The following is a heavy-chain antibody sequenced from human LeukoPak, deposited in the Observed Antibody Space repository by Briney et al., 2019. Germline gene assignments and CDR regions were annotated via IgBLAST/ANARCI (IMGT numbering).Heavy chain of an antibody. D-gene: IGHD2-2*01. Sequence: GGSLRLSCAASGFTFSSYAMSWVRQAPGKGLEWVSAISGSGGSTYYADSVKGRFTISRDNSKNTLYLQMNSLRAEDTAVYYCAKEGVGPAASHPFTAACVNWGQGTLVTVSS. CDR1: GFTFSSYA. J-gene: IGHJ4*02. V-gene: IGHV3-23*01. CDR3: AKEGVGPAASHPFTAACVN. CDR2: ISGSGGST.